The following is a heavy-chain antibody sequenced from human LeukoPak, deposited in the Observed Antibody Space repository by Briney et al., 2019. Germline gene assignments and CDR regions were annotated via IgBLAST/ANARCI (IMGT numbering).Heavy chain of an antibody. D-gene: IGHD5-18*01. CDR3: ARSAAMVRFYYFDY. CDR2: IIPILGIA. J-gene: IGHJ4*02. V-gene: IGHV1-69*04. CDR1: GGTFSSYA. Sequence: SVKVSCKASGGTFSSYAISWVRQAPGQGLEWMGRIIPILGIANYAQKFQGRVTITADKSTSTAYMELGSLRSEDTAVYYCARSAAMVRFYYFDYWGQGTLVTVSS.